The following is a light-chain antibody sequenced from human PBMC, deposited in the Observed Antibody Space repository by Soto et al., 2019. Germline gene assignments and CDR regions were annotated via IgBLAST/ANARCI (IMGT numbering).Light chain of an antibody. J-gene: IGKJ5*01. CDR3: QQHGQWPIT. CDR2: KAS. Sequence: DIQMTQSPSTLSGSVGDRVTITCRASQTISSWLAWYQQKPGKAPKLLIYKASTLKSGVPSRFSGSGSGTEFTLTISSLQPEDFATYYCQQHGQWPITFGQGTRLE. V-gene: IGKV1-5*03. CDR1: QTISSW.